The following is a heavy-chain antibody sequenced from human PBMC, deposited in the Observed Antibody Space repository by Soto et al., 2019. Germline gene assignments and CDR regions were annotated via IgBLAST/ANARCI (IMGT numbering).Heavy chain of an antibody. V-gene: IGHV4-59*01. CDR3: ARDSGYCSGGSCYYVGFDP. J-gene: IGHJ5*02. D-gene: IGHD2-15*01. Sequence: SETLSLTCTVSGGSISSYYWSWIRQPPGKGLEWIGYIYYSGSTDYNPSLKSRVTISVDTSKNQFSLKLSSVTAADTAVYYCARDSGYCSGGSCYYVGFDPWGQGTLVTVS. CDR1: GGSISSYY. CDR2: IYYSGST.